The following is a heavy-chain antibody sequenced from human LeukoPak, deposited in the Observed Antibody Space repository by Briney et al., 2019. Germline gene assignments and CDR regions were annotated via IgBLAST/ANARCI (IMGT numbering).Heavy chain of an antibody. J-gene: IGHJ4*02. CDR1: GYTFTSHG. Sequence: ASVKVSCKASGYTFTSHGISWVRQAPGQGLEWMGWISAYDGMKDYAQNFQGRVTMTTDTSTGTAYMELRSLRSDDTAMYYCARASRVGAPREEGYWGQGTLVTVSS. CDR3: ARASRVGAPREEGY. CDR2: ISAYDGMK. V-gene: IGHV1-18*01. D-gene: IGHD1-26*01.